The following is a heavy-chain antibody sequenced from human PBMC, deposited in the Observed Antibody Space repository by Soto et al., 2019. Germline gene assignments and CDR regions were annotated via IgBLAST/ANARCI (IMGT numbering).Heavy chain of an antibody. J-gene: IGHJ4*02. Sequence: QLQLQESGPGLVKPSETLSLTCTVSGGSISSSSYYWGWIRQPPGKGLEWIGSIYYSGSTYYNPSLKSRVTISVDTSKNQFSLNLSSVTAADTAVYYCVRSGDSSSWPIDYWGQGTLVTVSS. V-gene: IGHV4-39*01. CDR1: GGSISSSSYY. CDR3: VRSGDSSSWPIDY. CDR2: IYYSGST. D-gene: IGHD6-13*01.